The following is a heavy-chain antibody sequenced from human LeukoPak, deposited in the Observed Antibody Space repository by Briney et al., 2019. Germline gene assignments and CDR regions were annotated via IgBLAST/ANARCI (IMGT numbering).Heavy chain of an antibody. CDR2: ISSSSSYI. Sequence: GGSLRLSCAASGFTFSSYSMNWVRQAPGKGLEWVSSISSSSSYIYYADSVKGRFTISRDNAKNSLYLQMSSLRAEDTAVYYCARDFGGTGGFDYWGQGTLVTVSS. V-gene: IGHV3-21*01. D-gene: IGHD1-26*01. J-gene: IGHJ4*02. CDR1: GFTFSSYS. CDR3: ARDFGGTGGFDY.